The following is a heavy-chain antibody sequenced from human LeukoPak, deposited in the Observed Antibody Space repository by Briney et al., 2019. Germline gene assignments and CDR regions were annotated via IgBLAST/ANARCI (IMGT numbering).Heavy chain of an antibody. Sequence: GGSLRLSCAASGFTFSSYSMNWVRQAPGKGLEWVAFIRYDGSNLYYADSVKGRFTISRDNSKNTLYLQMNSLRAEDTAVYYCAKRAVITVISTYYFYYMDVWGKGTTVTISS. CDR2: IRYDGSNL. CDR1: GFTFSSYS. J-gene: IGHJ6*03. CDR3: AKRAVITVISTYYFYYMDV. D-gene: IGHD6-19*01. V-gene: IGHV3-30*02.